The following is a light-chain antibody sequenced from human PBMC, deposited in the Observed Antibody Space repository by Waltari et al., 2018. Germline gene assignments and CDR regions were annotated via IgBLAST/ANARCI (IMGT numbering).Light chain of an antibody. CDR3: TQYNTYAS. Sequence: IQVPQSPSTLSATVGGSVTVARRARQWISNWLAWYQQKPGKAPNILIYKASILTSGVPSRFRGTGSGTQYTRTVSSLQPGDFATYYCTQYNTYASFGPATKLEIK. V-gene: IGKV1-5*03. CDR2: KAS. J-gene: IGKJ2*01. CDR1: QWISNW.